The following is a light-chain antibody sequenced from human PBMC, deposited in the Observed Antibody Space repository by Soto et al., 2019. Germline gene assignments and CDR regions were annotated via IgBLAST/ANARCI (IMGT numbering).Light chain of an antibody. J-gene: IGKJ5*01. CDR1: QSVGRNY. Sequence: ENVLTQSPGTLSLSPVERATLSCRASQSVGRNYLAWFPQKSGQAPRLVIYGASSRAAGIPDRLSGSGSGTDFTLTISRLEPEDFAVYYCQQYNNWPFSCGQGTRREIK. V-gene: IGKV3-20*01. CDR2: GAS. CDR3: QQYNNWPFS.